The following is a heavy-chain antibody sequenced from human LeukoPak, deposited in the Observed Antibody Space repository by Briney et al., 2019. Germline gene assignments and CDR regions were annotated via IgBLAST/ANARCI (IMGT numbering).Heavy chain of an antibody. Sequence: PGGSLRLYCAASGFTFSSYWMHWVRQAPGKGLVWVSRINSDGSTTSYADSVKGRFTISRDNAKNTLYLQMSSLRAEDTAVYYCAREYHGGNPGWGQGTLVTVSS. D-gene: IGHD4-23*01. J-gene: IGHJ4*02. V-gene: IGHV3-74*01. CDR3: AREYHGGNPG. CDR1: GFTFSSYW. CDR2: INSDGSTT.